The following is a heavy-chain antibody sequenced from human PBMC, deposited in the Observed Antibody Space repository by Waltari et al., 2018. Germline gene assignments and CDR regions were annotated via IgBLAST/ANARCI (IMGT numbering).Heavy chain of an antibody. D-gene: IGHD3-3*01. CDR2: VYYSGTT. V-gene: IGHV4-59*13. CDR1: GGSLNNYY. CDR3: ARDASFWSGHNWFDF. J-gene: IGHJ5*01. Sequence: QVHLQESGPRLVKPSETLSLTCTVSGGSLNNYYWNWIRQSPEKGLEWIGWVYYSGTTNYNPSLQSRVTIALDTSQKQFCLKLGSVPAADTAVYCCARDASFWSGHNWFDFWGQGVLVTVSS.